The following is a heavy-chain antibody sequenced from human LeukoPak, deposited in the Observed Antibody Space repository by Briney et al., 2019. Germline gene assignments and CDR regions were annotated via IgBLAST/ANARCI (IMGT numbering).Heavy chain of an antibody. CDR3: AKDLNTCVFDY. D-gene: IGHD3-16*01. CDR2: ISGSGGST. Sequence: GGSLRPSCAASGFTFSSYAMSWVRQAPGKGLEWVSAISGSGGSTYYADSVKGRFTISRDNSKKTLDLQMNSLRAEDTAVYYCAKDLNTCVFDYWGQGTLVTVSS. J-gene: IGHJ4*02. CDR1: GFTFSSYA. V-gene: IGHV3-23*01.